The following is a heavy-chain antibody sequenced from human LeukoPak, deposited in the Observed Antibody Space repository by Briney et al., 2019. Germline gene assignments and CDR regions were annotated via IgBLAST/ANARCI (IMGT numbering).Heavy chain of an antibody. D-gene: IGHD6-13*01. CDR1: GGSISSYY. V-gene: IGHV4-59*01. J-gene: IGHJ4*02. CDR2: IYYSGST. CDR3: AREIHPAAAEAD. Sequence: SETLSLTCTVSGGSISSYYWSWIRQPPGKGLEWIGYIYYSGSTNCNPSLKSRVTISVDTSKNQFSPKLSSVAAADTAVYYCAREIHPAAAEADWGQGILVTVSS.